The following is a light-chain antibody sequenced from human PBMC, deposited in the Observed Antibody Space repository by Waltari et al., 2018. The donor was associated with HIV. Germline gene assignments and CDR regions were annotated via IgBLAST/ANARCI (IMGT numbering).Light chain of an antibody. V-gene: IGLV2-14*03. CDR2: DVS. CDR3: SSYTSSSTPT. CDR1: SRDVGGYNS. J-gene: IGLJ2*01. Sequence: QPGLAQPASVSGSPGQSITISCTGTSRDVGGYNSLSWYQQHPGKAPKLIIYDVSSRPSGVSDRFSGSKSGNKASLTIAGLQPEDEAEYFCSSYTSSSTPTFGGGTKLTVL.